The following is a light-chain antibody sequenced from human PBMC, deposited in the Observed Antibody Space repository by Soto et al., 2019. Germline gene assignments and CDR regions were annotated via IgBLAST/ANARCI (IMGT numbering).Light chain of an antibody. V-gene: IGLV2-14*01. Sequence: QSALTQPASVSGSPGQSITISCTGTSSDVGGYNYVSWYQQHPGKAPKLMIYEVSNRPSGVSNRFSGSKSGNTASLTISGIQSEDEADSSSSTLVFGTGTKVTVL. CDR3: STLV. J-gene: IGLJ1*01. CDR1: SSDVGGYNY. CDR2: EVS.